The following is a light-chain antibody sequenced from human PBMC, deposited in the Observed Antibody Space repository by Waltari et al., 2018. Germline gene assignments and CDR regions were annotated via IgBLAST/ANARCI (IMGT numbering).Light chain of an antibody. J-gene: IGLJ3*02. Sequence: QSALTQPASVSGSPGQSITFSCPAAFRHVGAYDYVSLYQQPPGTAPKLPIYDVSHRPSGVSDRLSGSKSGNTASLTISGLQPEDEADYYCSSYTTRGTWVFGGGTKLTVL. CDR3: SSYTTRGTWV. CDR1: FRHVGAYDY. V-gene: IGLV2-14*03. CDR2: DVS.